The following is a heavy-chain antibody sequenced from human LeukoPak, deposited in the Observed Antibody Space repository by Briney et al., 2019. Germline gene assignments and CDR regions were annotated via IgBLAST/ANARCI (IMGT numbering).Heavy chain of an antibody. J-gene: IGHJ6*02. CDR1: GGSISSSSYY. CDR3: ARTVQEADIVPYGMDV. D-gene: IGHD2-8*01. CDR2: IYYSGST. Sequence: SETLSLTCTVSGGSISSSSYYWGWIRQPPGKGLEWIGSIYYSGSTYYNPSLKSRVTISVDTSKNQFSLKLSSVTAADTAVYYCARTVQEADIVPYGMDVWGQGTTVTVSS. V-gene: IGHV4-39*01.